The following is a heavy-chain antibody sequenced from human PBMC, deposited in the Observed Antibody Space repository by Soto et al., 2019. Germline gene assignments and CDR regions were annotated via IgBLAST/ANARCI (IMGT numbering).Heavy chain of an antibody. CDR2: IYESGST. Sequence: QVQLQESGPGLVKPSGTLSLTCAVSGGSISSSSSNYWSWGRQPPGKGLEWIGTIYESGSTNYIPCLTSRVTISMDESKTQVSLKVTSVPAADTAVYLCAREVAGINCYFHLWGRGTLITVS. D-gene: IGHD1-26*01. CDR1: GGSISSSSSNY. V-gene: IGHV4-4*02. J-gene: IGHJ2*01. CDR3: AREVAGINCYFHL.